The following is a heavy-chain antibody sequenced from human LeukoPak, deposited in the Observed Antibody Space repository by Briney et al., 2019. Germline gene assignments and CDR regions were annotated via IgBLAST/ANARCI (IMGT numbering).Heavy chain of an antibody. CDR2: IWYDGSNK. CDR3: AKEIGGDTNPDY. CDR1: GFTFSSYG. V-gene: IGHV3-33*06. Sequence: GGSLTLSCAASGFTFSSYGMHWVRQAAGKGLEWVAVIWYDGSNKYYADSVKGRFTISRDNSKNTLYLQMNSLRLKDTAVYNCAKEIGGDTNPDYSGHGNLVTVSP. D-gene: IGHD2-21*02. J-gene: IGHJ4*01.